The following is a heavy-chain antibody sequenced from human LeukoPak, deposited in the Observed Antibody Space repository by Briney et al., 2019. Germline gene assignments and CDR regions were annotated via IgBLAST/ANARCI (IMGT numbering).Heavy chain of an antibody. Sequence: GGSLRLSCAASGFTFSSYSMNWVRQAPGKGLEWVSSISSSSSYIYYADSVKGRFTISRDNAKNSLYLQMNSLRAEDTAVYYCARGEVGSSGWYVYWGQGTLVTVSS. V-gene: IGHV3-21*01. CDR1: GFTFSSYS. J-gene: IGHJ4*02. CDR2: ISSSSSYI. CDR3: ARGEVGSSGWYVY. D-gene: IGHD6-19*01.